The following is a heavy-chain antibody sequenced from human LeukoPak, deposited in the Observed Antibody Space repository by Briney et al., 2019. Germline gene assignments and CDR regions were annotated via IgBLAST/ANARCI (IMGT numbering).Heavy chain of an antibody. CDR2: IYPGDSDT. V-gene: IGHV5-51*03. Sequence: GESLKISCKGSGYSFTGYWIGWVRQMPGKGLEWMGIIYPGDSDTRYSPSFQGQVTISADKSISTAYLQWSSLKASDTAMYYCARAAYGSGSYPPSLYYFDYWGQGTLVTVSS. CDR3: ARAAYGSGSYPPSLYYFDY. D-gene: IGHD3-10*01. J-gene: IGHJ4*02. CDR1: GYSFTGYW.